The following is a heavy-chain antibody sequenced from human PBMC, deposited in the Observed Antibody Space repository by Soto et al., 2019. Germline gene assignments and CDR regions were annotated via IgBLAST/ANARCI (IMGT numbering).Heavy chain of an antibody. CDR2: ISYDGSNK. J-gene: IGHJ6*02. D-gene: IGHD2-15*01. CDR1: GFTFSSYA. Sequence: GGSLRLSCAASGFTFSSYAMHWVGQAPGKGLEWVAVISYDGSNKYYADSVKGRFTISRDNSKNTLYLQMNSLRAEDTAVYYCARDAPSRGRDGYSYGMDVWGQGTTVTVSS. CDR3: ARDAPSRGRDGYSYGMDV. V-gene: IGHV3-30-3*01.